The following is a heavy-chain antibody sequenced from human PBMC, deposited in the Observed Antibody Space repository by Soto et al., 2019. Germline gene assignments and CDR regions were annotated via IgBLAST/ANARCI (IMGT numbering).Heavy chain of an antibody. CDR3: ARKVLASTICPDWWYFDL. CDR1: GFTFTKYA. V-gene: IGHV3-23*01. D-gene: IGHD3-3*01. J-gene: IGHJ2*01. Sequence: EVQLLESGGGLVQPGGSLRLSCVGSGFTFTKYAMNWVRQTPGKGLEWVSGISGGGDMTFDADSVKGRFTISRDNSKNTENLQMNSLSADVSAVYYCARKVLASTICPDWWYFDLCSRGSLVTVS. CDR2: ISGGGDMT.